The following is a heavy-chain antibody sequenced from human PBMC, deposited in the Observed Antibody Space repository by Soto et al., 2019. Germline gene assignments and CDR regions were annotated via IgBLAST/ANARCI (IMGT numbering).Heavy chain of an antibody. CDR3: AAGTEAGYYYGMDV. J-gene: IGHJ6*02. V-gene: IGHV3-33*01. CDR2: IWYDGSRK. CDR1: GFAFSSYG. Sequence: GGSLRLSCAVSGFAFSSYGMQWVRQAPGKELEWVAVIWYDGSRKYYADSVKGRFTISRDNSKNMVYLQMNSLRSEDTAIYFCAAGTEAGYYYGMDVWGQGTTVTVSS.